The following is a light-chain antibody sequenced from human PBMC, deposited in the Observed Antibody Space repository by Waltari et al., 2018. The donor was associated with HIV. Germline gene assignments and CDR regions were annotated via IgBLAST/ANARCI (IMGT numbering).Light chain of an antibody. Sequence: SDLTQPASVSGFLGQSITISCTGADSDFGFYNFISWYQQQPGKVPKLLLYEVDTRDSGVHGRFSGSKAGNTASLSISGLQVEDEGLYHCASYTADDTVLFGGGTTVTV. CDR2: EVD. CDR3: ASYTADDTVL. V-gene: IGLV2-14*01. J-gene: IGLJ2*01. CDR1: DSDFGFYNF.